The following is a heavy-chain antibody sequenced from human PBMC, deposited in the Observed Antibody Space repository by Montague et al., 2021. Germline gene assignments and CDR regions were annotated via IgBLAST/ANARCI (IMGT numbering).Heavy chain of an antibody. J-gene: IGHJ4*02. Sequence: CVISGDSVSNNNAAWNWIRESPSRGLEWLGRTYYRSTWYTDYAVSVKGRIAINPDTSKNQFSLQLNSVTPEDTAVYYCAREGVGDLLFSFDSWGQGTLVTVSS. D-gene: IGHD3-10*01. CDR3: AREGVGDLLFSFDS. CDR2: TYYRSTWYT. CDR1: GDSVSNNNAA. V-gene: IGHV6-1*01.